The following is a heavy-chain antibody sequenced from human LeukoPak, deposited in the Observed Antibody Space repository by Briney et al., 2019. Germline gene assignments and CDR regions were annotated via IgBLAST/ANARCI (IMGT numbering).Heavy chain of an antibody. CDR1: GFTFSSYT. CDR2: ISSSSSYI. J-gene: IGHJ4*01. V-gene: IGHV3-21*01. D-gene: IGHD3-10*01. CDR3: ARGYGSGSGDY. Sequence: GGSLRLSCAASGFTFSSYTMNWVRQAPGKGLEWVSSISSSSSYIYYADSLKGRFTISRDNAKNSLYLQMNSPRPEDTAVYYCARGYGSGSGDYWGHGTLVTVSS.